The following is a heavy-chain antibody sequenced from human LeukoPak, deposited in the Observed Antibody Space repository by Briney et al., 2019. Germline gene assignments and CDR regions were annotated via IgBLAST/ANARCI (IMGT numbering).Heavy chain of an antibody. CDR2: ICYSGST. CDR1: GGSISSYY. Sequence: SETLSLTCTVSGGSISSYYWSWIRQPPGKGLEWIGYICYSGSTNYNPSLKSRVTISVDTSKNQFSLNLKSATAADTAVYYCARRIPDFDLWGRGTLVTVSS. V-gene: IGHV4-59*08. J-gene: IGHJ2*01. CDR3: ARRIPDFDL.